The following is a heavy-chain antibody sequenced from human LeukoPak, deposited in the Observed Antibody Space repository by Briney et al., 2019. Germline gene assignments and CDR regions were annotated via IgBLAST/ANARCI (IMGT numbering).Heavy chain of an antibody. J-gene: IGHJ4*02. CDR1: GGSFSGYY. V-gene: IGHV4-34*01. CDR3: ARYNWNYGRSFDY. D-gene: IGHD1-7*01. Sequence: SSETLSLTCAVYGGSFSGYYWSWIRQPPGKGLEWIGEINHSGSTNYNPSLESRVTISVDTSKNQFSLKLSSVTAADTAVYYCARYNWNYGRSFDYWGQGTLVTVSS. CDR2: INHSGST.